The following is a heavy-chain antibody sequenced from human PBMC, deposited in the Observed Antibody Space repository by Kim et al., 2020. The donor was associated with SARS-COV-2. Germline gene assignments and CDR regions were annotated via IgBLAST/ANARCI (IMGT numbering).Heavy chain of an antibody. CDR1: GFTFSSYA. V-gene: IGHV3-23*01. J-gene: IGHJ6*02. CDR2: ISGSGGST. CDR3: AKVEGDSSGYYYVRAYYYTYGVDV. D-gene: IGHD3-22*01. Sequence: GGSLRLSCAASGFTFSSYAMSWVRQAPGKGLEWVSAISGSGGSTYYADSVKGRFTISRDNSKNTLYLQMNSLRAEDTAVYYCAKVEGDSSGYYYVRAYYYTYGVDVWGPGTTVTVS.